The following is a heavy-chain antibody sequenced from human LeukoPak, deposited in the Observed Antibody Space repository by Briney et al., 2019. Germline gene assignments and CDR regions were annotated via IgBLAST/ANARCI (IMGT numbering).Heavy chain of an antibody. Sequence: PSETLSLTCTVSGGSISSYYWSWIRQPPGKGLEWIGYIYYSGSTNYNPSLKSRVTISVDTSKNQFSLKLSSVTAADTAVYYCARASSSWPEQPRLNFDYWGQGTLVTVSS. CDR2: IYYSGST. CDR1: GGSISSYY. CDR3: ARASSSWPEQPRLNFDY. V-gene: IGHV4-59*01. J-gene: IGHJ4*02. D-gene: IGHD6-13*01.